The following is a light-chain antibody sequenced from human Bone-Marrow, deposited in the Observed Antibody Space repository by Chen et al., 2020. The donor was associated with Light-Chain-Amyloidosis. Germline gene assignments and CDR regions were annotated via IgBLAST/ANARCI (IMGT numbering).Light chain of an antibody. Sequence: SYVLTQPSSVSVAPGQTATIACGGNNIGSTSVHWYQQTQGQAPLLVVYDESDRPSGIPERLSGSNSGDTATLTISRVGAGDEADYYCQVWDRSSDRPVFGGGTKLTVL. CDR3: QVWDRSSDRPV. CDR2: DES. CDR1: NIGSTS. J-gene: IGLJ3*02. V-gene: IGLV3-21*02.